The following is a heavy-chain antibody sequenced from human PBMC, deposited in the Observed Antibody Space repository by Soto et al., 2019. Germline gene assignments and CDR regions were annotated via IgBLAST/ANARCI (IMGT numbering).Heavy chain of an antibody. CDR2: ISSNGVGT. CDR1: GFTLSGYA. J-gene: IGHJ6*03. D-gene: IGHD6-6*01. V-gene: IGHV3-64*01. CDR3: ARRARPDFYYMDV. Sequence: GGSLRLSCAASGFTLSGYAMDWVRQAPGKGLEYVSGISSNGVGTYYANSVQGRFTISRDNSKNTVYPQMGSLRPEDMAVYYCARRARPDFYYMDVWGKGTTVTVSS.